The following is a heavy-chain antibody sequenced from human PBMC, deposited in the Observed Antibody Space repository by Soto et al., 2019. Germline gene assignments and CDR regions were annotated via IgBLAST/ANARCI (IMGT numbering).Heavy chain of an antibody. CDR1: GGTFSSYT. CDR2: IIPILGIA. D-gene: IGHD3-9*01. V-gene: IGHV1-69*02. CDR3: VTYYDILTGYSPRPYFDY. Sequence: ASVKVSCKASGGTFSSYTISWVRQAPGQGLEWMGRIIPILGIANYAQKFQGRVTITADKSTSTAYMELGSLRSEDTAVYYCVTYYDILTGYSPRPYFDYWGQGTLVTVSS. J-gene: IGHJ4*02.